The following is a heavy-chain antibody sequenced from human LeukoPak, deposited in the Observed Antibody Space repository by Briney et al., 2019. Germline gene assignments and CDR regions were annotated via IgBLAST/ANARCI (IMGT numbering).Heavy chain of an antibody. V-gene: IGHV4-59*01. CDR1: GGSINSYF. D-gene: IGHD6-19*01. J-gene: IGHJ2*01. CDR3: ARTLAVAGPYWYFDL. Sequence: SETLSLTCTVSGGSINSYFWSWIRQPPGKGLEWIGYIYSSGSTNYNPSLKSRVTISVDTSRNQFSLKLNSVTAADTAVYYCARTLAVAGPYWYFDLWGRGTLVTVSS. CDR2: IYSSGST.